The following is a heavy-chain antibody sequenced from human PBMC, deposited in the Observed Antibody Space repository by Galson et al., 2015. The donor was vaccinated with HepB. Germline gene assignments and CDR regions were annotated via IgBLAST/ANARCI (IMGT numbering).Heavy chain of an antibody. CDR3: AKQSSNWYYLDY. Sequence: SLRLSCAASGFTFSTYAMSWVRQPPGMGLEWVSAISGSGRTTYYADSVKGRFTISRDSSKNTLYPQMNSLKVEDTAIYYCAKQSSNWYYLDYWGQGTLVTVSS. J-gene: IGHJ4*02. CDR2: ISGSGRTT. CDR1: GFTFSTYA. V-gene: IGHV3-23*01. D-gene: IGHD6-13*01.